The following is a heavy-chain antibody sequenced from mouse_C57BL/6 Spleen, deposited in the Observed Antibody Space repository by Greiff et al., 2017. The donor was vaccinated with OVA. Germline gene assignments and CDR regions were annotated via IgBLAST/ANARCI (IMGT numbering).Heavy chain of an antibody. CDR2: IYPGSGST. CDR3: ARESNTEEYYFDY. CDR1: GYTFTSYW. J-gene: IGHJ2*01. Sequence: QVQLKESGAELVKPGASVKMSCKASGYTFTSYWITWVKQRPGQGLEWIGDIYPGSGSTNYNEKFKSKATLTVDTSSSTAYMQLSSLTSEDSAVYYGARESNTEEYYFDYWGQGTTLTVSS. D-gene: IGHD1-1*01. V-gene: IGHV1-55*01.